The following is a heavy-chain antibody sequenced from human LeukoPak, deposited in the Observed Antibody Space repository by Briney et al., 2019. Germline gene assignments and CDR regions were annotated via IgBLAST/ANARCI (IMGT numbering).Heavy chain of an antibody. CDR2: ISAYNGNT. CDR1: GYTFTSYG. CDR3: ALIGVVPAAHDDAFDI. V-gene: IGHV1-18*01. Sequence: ASVKVSCKASGYTFTSYGISWVRQAPGQGLEWMGWISAYNGNTNYAQKLQGRVTMTTDTSTSTAYMELRSLRSDDTAVYYCALIGVVPAAHDDAFDIWGQGTMVTVSS. J-gene: IGHJ3*02. D-gene: IGHD2-2*01.